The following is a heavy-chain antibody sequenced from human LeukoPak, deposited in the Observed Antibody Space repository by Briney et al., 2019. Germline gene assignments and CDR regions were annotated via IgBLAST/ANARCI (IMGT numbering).Heavy chain of an antibody. J-gene: IGHJ4*02. CDR2: ITSKTDGGAT. V-gene: IGHV3-15*01. D-gene: IGHD4/OR15-4a*01. CDR3: TTYLTT. Sequence: GGSLRLSCAASGFTFSSYAMSWVRQAPGKGLEWVGRITSKTDGGATDYAAPVKGRFTTSRDDSKNTLYLQMNSLKSEDTAIYYCTTYLTTRGQGTLVAVSS. CDR1: GFTFSSYA.